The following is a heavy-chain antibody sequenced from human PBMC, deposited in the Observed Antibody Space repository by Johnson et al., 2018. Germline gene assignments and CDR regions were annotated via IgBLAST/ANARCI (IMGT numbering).Heavy chain of an antibody. V-gene: IGHV3-33*05. CDR3: ARCPLVRGVDTPDYYYYGMDG. Sequence: QVQLQESGGGVVQPGRSLRLSCAASGFTFGSYGMHWVRQAPGKGLEWVAVISYDGSNKYYADSVKGRFTISRDNSKNTLYLQMNSLRAEDPAVYYCARCPLVRGVDTPDYYYYGMDGWGQGTTVTVSS. J-gene: IGHJ6*02. CDR1: GFTFGSYG. CDR2: ISYDGSNK. D-gene: IGHD3-10*01.